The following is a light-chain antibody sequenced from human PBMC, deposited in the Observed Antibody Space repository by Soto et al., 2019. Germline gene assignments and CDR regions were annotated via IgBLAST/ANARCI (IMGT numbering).Light chain of an antibody. CDR3: AAWDDSLNAVL. J-gene: IGLJ2*01. Sequence: QPVLTQPPSASGTPGQTVTISCSGTISNIGSNAVNWYQQVPGTAPKLLMYKNDQRPSGVPDRFSGSKSGTSASLAVSGLQSEDEADYYCAAWDDSLNAVLFGGGTKVTVL. V-gene: IGLV1-44*01. CDR1: ISNIGSNA. CDR2: KND.